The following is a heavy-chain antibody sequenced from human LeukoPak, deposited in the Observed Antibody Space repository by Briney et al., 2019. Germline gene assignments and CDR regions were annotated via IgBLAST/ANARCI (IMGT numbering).Heavy chain of an antibody. D-gene: IGHD6-19*01. CDR3: AREVVVAGGDY. V-gene: IGHV4-34*01. CDR2: INHSGST. Sequence: SETLSLTCAVYGGSFSGYYWSWIRQPPGKGLEWIGEINHSGSTNYNPSLKSRVTISVDTSKNQFSLKLSPVTAADTAVYYCAREVVVAGGDYWGQGTLVTVSS. J-gene: IGHJ4*02. CDR1: GGSFSGYY.